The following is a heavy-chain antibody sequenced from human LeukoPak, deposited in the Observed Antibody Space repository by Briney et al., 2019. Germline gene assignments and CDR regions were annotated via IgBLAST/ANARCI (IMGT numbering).Heavy chain of an antibody. V-gene: IGHV1-46*01. CDR3: ASWANYYGSGGNDAFDI. J-gene: IGHJ3*02. D-gene: IGHD3-10*01. Sequence: ASVKVSCKASGGTFSSYGISWVRQAPGQGLEWMGIINPSGGSTSYAQKFQGRVTMTRDTSTSTVYMELSSLRSEDTAVYYCASWANYYGSGGNDAFDIWGQGTMVTVSS. CDR1: GGTFSSYG. CDR2: INPSGGST.